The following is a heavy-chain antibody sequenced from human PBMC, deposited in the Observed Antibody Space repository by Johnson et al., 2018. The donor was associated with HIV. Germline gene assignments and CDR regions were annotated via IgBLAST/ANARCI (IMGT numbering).Heavy chain of an antibody. Sequence: QVQLVESGGGVVQPGRSLRLSCVASGFMFSTYAMHWVRQAPGKGLEWVAVISYDGSNTYFADSVKGRFTISKDNSKNTLYLQMNSLRSEETAMYYCARDDVVETEDAFDLWGQGTMVTVSS. CDR3: ARDDVVETEDAFDL. CDR2: ISYDGSNT. D-gene: IGHD2-15*01. V-gene: IGHV3-30*04. CDR1: GFMFSTYA. J-gene: IGHJ3*01.